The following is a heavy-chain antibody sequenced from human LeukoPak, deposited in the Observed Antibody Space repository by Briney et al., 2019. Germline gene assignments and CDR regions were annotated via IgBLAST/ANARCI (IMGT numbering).Heavy chain of an antibody. CDR1: GFTFNSCW. CDR2: IASDGSST. Sequence: GGSLRLSCVVSGFTFNSCWMNWVRQAPGKGLVWVSRIASDGSSTTYADSVKGRFSISRDNAKNTLYLQTNSLRVEDTAVYYCARGRPHGNDYWGQGTLVTVSS. V-gene: IGHV3-74*01. CDR3: ARGRPHGNDY. J-gene: IGHJ4*02. D-gene: IGHD4-23*01.